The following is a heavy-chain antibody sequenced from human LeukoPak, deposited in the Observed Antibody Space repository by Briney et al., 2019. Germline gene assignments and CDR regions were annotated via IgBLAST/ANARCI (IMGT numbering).Heavy chain of an antibody. CDR2: IYYSGST. D-gene: IGHD3-22*01. J-gene: IGHJ4*02. Sequence: PSETLSLICTVSGGSISSYYWSWIRQPPGKGLEWIGYIYYSGSTNYNPSLKSRVTISVDTSKNQFSLKLSSVTAADTAVYYCARSPPHYYDSSGYYYVSSYFDYWGQGTLVTVSS. CDR1: GGSISSYY. V-gene: IGHV4-59*01. CDR3: ARSPPHYYDSSGYYYVSSYFDY.